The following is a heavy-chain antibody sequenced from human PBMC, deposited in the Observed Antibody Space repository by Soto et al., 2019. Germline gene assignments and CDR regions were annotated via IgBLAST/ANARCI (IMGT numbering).Heavy chain of an antibody. J-gene: IGHJ4*02. CDR3: AKDKDSGYYLFDY. V-gene: IGHV3-23*01. CDR2: ISYSGDST. CDR1: GFTFSSYA. Sequence: GESLKISCAASGFTFSSYAMSWVRQAPGKGLEWVSAISYSGDSTYYVDSVKGRFTISRDNSKNTLYLQMNSLRAEDTAVYYCAKDKDSGYYLFDYWGQGTLVTVSS. D-gene: IGHD3-22*01.